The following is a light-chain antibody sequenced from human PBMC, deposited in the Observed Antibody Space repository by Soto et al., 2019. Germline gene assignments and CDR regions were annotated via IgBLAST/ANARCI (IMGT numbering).Light chain of an antibody. J-gene: IGKJ2*01. CDR1: QSVGSY. V-gene: IGKV3-11*01. CDR3: QQRDKWPRT. CDR2: GAS. Sequence: EIVLTQSPATLSLSPGERATLSCRASQSVGSYLAWYQHKPGQAPRLLIYGASNRATDIPARLSGRGSGTDFTLTISSLESGESAVDYCQQRDKWPRTFGQGAKLEIK.